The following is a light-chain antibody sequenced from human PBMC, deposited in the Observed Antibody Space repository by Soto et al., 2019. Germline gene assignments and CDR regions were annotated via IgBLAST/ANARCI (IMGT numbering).Light chain of an antibody. CDR1: SSDVGGYNY. Sequence: QSVLTQPRSVSGSPGQSVTISCTGTSSDVGGYNYVSWYQQHPGKAPKLMIYDVSKRPSGVPDRFSGSKSGNTASLTISGLQAEDEADYYCCSYAGSCTFEVFGTGTKLTVL. V-gene: IGLV2-11*01. J-gene: IGLJ1*01. CDR2: DVS. CDR3: CSYAGSCTFEV.